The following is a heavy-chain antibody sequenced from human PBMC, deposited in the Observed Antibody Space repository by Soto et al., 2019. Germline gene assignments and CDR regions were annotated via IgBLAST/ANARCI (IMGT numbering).Heavy chain of an antibody. CDR2: ISGDGSGT. J-gene: IGHJ4*02. CDR1: GFVFSTYA. V-gene: IGHV3-23*01. CDR3: AILSDGSGTHF. D-gene: IGHD3-10*01. Sequence: GGSLRLSCAASGFVFSTYAMTWVRQTPGKGLEWVSSISGDGSGTYYTDSVKGRFTISRDSSKNTLYLQMNSLRAEDTALYYCAILSDGSGTHFWGEGNRVTVSS.